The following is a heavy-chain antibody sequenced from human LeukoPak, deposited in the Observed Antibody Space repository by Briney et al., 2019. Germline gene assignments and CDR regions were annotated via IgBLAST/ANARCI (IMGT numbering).Heavy chain of an antibody. CDR2: ISPKSDGT. J-gene: IGHJ4*02. Sequence: ASVKVSFKASGYTFIDYYMNWVRQAPGPRLEWVGWISPKSDGTKYAQKFQGRVTVTRDTSISTVYMELSSLRSDDTAVYYCARDPVDLGNCGGGSCPIYDYWGQGTLVTVSS. CDR1: GYTFIDYY. CDR3: ARDPVDLGNCGGGSCPIYDY. D-gene: IGHD2-15*01. V-gene: IGHV1-2*02.